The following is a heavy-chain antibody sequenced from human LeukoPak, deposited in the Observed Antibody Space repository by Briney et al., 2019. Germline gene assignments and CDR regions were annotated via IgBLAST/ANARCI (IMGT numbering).Heavy chain of an antibody. Sequence: GGSLRLFCAASGFTFSIYAMTWVRQAPGKGLEWVSVISGSGGSTYYADSVKGRFTISRDNSKNTLCLQMNSLRAEDTAVYYCAKYDSRRYYFDYWGQGTLVTVSS. V-gene: IGHV3-23*01. CDR1: GFTFSIYA. D-gene: IGHD3-22*01. CDR3: AKYDSRRYYFDY. CDR2: ISGSGGST. J-gene: IGHJ4*02.